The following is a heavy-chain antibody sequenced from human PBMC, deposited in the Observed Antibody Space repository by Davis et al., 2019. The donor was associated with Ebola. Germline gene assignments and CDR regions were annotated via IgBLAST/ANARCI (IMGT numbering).Heavy chain of an antibody. J-gene: IGHJ6*03. D-gene: IGHD3-3*01. CDR1: GGTFSSYA. CDR2: IIPIFGTA. CDR3: ASNQIITIFGVVSHYYMDV. Sequence: SVKVSCKASGGTFSSYAISWVRQAPGQGLEWMGGIIPIFGTANYAQKFQGRVTITADESTSTAYMELSSLRSEDTAVYYCASNQIITIFGVVSHYYMDVWGKGTTVTVSS. V-gene: IGHV1-69*13.